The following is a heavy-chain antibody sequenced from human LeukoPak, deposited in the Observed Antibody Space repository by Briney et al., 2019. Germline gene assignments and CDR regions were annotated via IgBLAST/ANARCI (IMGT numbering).Heavy chain of an antibody. CDR2: ISYDGSNK. J-gene: IGHJ4*02. V-gene: IGHV3-30*18. CDR1: GFTFSSYG. D-gene: IGHD5-18*01. CDR3: AKDARLQLGYFDY. Sequence: SGGSLRLSCAASGFTFSSYGMHWVRQAPGKGLEWVAVISYDGSNKYYADSVKGRFTISRDNSKNTLYLQMNSLRAEDTAVYYCAKDARLQLGYFDYWGQGTLVTVSS.